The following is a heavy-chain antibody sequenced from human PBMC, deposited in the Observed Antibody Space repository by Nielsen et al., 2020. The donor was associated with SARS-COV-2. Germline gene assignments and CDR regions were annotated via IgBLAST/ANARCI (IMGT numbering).Heavy chain of an antibody. D-gene: IGHD6-19*01. CDR2: ISSSSSYI. Sequence: GESLKISCAASGFTFSSYSMNWVRQAPGKGLEWVSSISSSSSYIYYADSVKGRFTISRDNAKNSLYLQMNSLRAEDTAVYYCATTLAVGVTGVFDYWGQGTLVTVSS. CDR3: ATTLAVGVTGVFDY. V-gene: IGHV3-21*04. CDR1: GFTFSSYS. J-gene: IGHJ4*02.